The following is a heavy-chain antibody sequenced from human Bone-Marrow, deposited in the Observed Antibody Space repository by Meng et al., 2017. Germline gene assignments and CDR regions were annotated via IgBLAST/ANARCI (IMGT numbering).Heavy chain of an antibody. J-gene: IGHJ4*02. V-gene: IGHV3-23*01. Sequence: GESLKISCAASRFIFSSYAMSWVRQAPGRGLEWVSGISTNGGSTYYADSVKGRFTISRDNSKNTLSLQMNSLRADDTAVYYCAKVSTGSYYGYYFDYWGQGTAVTVSS. CDR2: ISTNGGST. D-gene: IGHD1-26*01. CDR3: AKVSTGSYYGYYFDY. CDR1: RFIFSSYA.